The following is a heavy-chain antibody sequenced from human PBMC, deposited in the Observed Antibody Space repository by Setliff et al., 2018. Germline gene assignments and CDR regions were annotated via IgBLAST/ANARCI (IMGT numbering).Heavy chain of an antibody. CDR1: GFTFSNHG. Sequence: GGSLRLSCAASGFTFSNHGMHWVRQAPGKGLEWVTFIRHDGNNKYYRDSVRGRFTISRDNSKNTVFLQMNSLRPDDTAVYYCTRGAISGHDLGSPYWGQGTLVTVSS. V-gene: IGHV3-30*02. D-gene: IGHD5-12*01. CDR3: TRGAISGHDLGSPY. J-gene: IGHJ4*02. CDR2: IRHDGNNK.